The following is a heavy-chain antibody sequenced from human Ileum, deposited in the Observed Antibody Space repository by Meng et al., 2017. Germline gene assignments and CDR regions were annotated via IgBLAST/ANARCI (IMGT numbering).Heavy chain of an antibody. J-gene: IGHJ4*02. D-gene: IGHD2-21*01. V-gene: IGHV3-49*01. CDR2: IKSKPYGETT. CDR1: GSTFGDYI. Sequence: GESLKISCTAPGSTFGDYIVSWFRQAPGKGLEWVSFIKSKPYGETTDYAASVKGRFTISRDGSKSIVYLQMNSLKTEDTAVYYCARGVFQFTYWGQGTLVTVSS. CDR3: ARGVFQFTY.